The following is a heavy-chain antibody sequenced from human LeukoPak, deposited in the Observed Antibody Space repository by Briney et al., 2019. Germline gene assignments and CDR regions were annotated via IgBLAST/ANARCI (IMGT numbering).Heavy chain of an antibody. D-gene: IGHD2-15*01. CDR3: ARAGYCSGGSCYGSDY. V-gene: IGHV3-33*01. CDR1: GFTFSSYG. Sequence: GGSLRLSCAASGFTFSSYGMHCVRQAPGKGLEWVAAIWYDGSIQYYADSVKGRFTISRDNSKNTLYLQMDSLRAEDTAVYYCARAGYCSGGSCYGSDYWGQGTLVSVSS. J-gene: IGHJ4*02. CDR2: IWYDGSIQ.